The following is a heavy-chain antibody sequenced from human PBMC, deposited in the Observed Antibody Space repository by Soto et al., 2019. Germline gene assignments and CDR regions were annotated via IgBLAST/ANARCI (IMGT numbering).Heavy chain of an antibody. CDR3: ARDSLASTDPYYDSSGYYRWSDP. CDR1: GGSISSYY. D-gene: IGHD3-22*01. Sequence: SETLSLTCTVSGGSISSYYWSWIRQPPGKGLEWIGYIYYSGSTNYNPSLKSRVTISVDTSKNQFSLKLSSVTAADTAVYYCARDSLASTDPYYDSSGYYRWSDPWGQGTLVTV. V-gene: IGHV4-59*01. J-gene: IGHJ5*02. CDR2: IYYSGST.